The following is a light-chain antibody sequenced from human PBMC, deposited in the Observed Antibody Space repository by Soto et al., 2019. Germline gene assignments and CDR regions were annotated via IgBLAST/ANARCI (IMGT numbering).Light chain of an antibody. J-gene: IGKJ2*01. CDR3: QQYDNLPYS. CDR1: QDISNY. Sequence: DIQMTQSPSYLSASVGDRVTFTCQASQDISNYLQWYQQKEGKAPKLLIYDASNLETGVPSRFTGSGSGTDFTFTISSLQPEDIGTYYCQQYDNLPYSFGQGTKLEI. CDR2: DAS. V-gene: IGKV1-33*01.